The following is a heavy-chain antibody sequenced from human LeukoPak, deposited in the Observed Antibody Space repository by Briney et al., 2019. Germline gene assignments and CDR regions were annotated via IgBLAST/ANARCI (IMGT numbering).Heavy chain of an antibody. D-gene: IGHD3-22*01. Sequence: PSETLSLTCTVSGGSISSYYWSWIRQPPGKGLEWIGYIYYSGSTNYNPSLKSRVTISVDTSKNQFSLKLSSVTAADTAVYYCARGTQGYYDSSGYPDYWGQGTLVTVSS. CDR1: GGSISSYY. V-gene: IGHV4-59*08. J-gene: IGHJ4*02. CDR2: IYYSGST. CDR3: ARGTQGYYDSSGYPDY.